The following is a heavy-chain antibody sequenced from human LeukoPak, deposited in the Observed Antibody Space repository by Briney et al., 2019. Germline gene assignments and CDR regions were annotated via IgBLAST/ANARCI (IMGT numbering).Heavy chain of an antibody. J-gene: IGHJ4*02. V-gene: IGHV3-21*05. Sequence: GGSLRLSCAASGFTFSSYGMHWVRQAPGKGLEGVSYMSGGGGDIFYADSVKGRFTISRDNAKNSLYLQMNSLRAEDTAVYYCARVGDCDFWGGYDYWGQGTLVTVSS. CDR3: ARVGDCDFWGGYDY. CDR1: GFTFSSYG. CDR2: MSGGGGDI. D-gene: IGHD3-3*01.